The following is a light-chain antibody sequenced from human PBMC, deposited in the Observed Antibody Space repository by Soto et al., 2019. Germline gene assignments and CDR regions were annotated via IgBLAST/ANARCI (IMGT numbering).Light chain of an antibody. J-gene: IGKJ1*01. V-gene: IGKV3-20*01. Sequence: IVLTQSPGTLSLSPGERATLSCRASQSVSSSSLAWYQQKPGQAPRLLIFGASRRATGIPDRFSGSGSGTEFTLTIGRLEPEDFAVYCCQQYASTPWTFGQGTNVEIK. CDR1: QSVSSSS. CDR2: GAS. CDR3: QQYASTPWT.